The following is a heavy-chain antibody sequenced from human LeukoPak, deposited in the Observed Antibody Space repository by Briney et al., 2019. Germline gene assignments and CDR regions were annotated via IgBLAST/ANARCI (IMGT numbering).Heavy chain of an antibody. J-gene: IGHJ6*02. CDR1: GFTFSSYW. CDR3: ARDYYGSGSYYPFYYYYYGMDV. CDR2: IKQDGSEK. Sequence: PGGSLRLSCAASGFTFSSYWMSWVRQAPGKGLEWVAKIKQDGSEKYYVDSVKGRFAISRDNAKNSLYLQMNSLRAEDTAVYYCARDYYGSGSYYPFYYYYYGMDVWGQGTTVTVSS. D-gene: IGHD3-10*01. V-gene: IGHV3-7*01.